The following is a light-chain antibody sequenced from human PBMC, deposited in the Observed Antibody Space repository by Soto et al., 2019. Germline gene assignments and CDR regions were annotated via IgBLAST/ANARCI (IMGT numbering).Light chain of an antibody. V-gene: IGKV3-11*01. J-gene: IGKJ5*01. Sequence: EVVSTQSPFTLSLSPGETATLSCRASQSFRGLLAWYQQKPGQAPRLLIYDAYNRATGIPPRFSGSGSGTDFTLTISSLEPEDSAVYYCQQRHMWPITFGQGTRMEIK. CDR1: QSFRGL. CDR3: QQRHMWPIT. CDR2: DAY.